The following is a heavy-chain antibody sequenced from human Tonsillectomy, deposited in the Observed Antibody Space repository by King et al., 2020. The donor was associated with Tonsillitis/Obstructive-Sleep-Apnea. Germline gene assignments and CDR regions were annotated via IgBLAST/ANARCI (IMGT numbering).Heavy chain of an antibody. V-gene: IGHV3-7*03. CDR2: IKQDGSEK. CDR1: GFTFSNYW. Sequence: VQLVESGGGLVQPGGSLRLSCAASGFTFSNYWMTWVRQAPGKGLEWVANIKQDGSEKYYVDSVKGRFTISRDNAKNSLYLQMNSLRAEDTAVYYCARDRYFDWLRDGYSFDYWGQGTLVTVSS. CDR3: ARDRYFDWLRDGYSFDY. D-gene: IGHD3-9*01. J-gene: IGHJ4*02.